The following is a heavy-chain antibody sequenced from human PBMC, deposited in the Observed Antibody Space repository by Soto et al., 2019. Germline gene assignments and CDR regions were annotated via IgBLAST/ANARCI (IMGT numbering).Heavy chain of an antibody. J-gene: IGHJ4*02. Sequence: EVQLVESGGGLVKPGGSLRLSCAASGFTFSNAWMSWVRQAPGKGLEWVGRIKSKTDGGTTDYAARVKGRFTISRDDSKNTLYLQMNRLKTEDTDVYYCTTSTVTTVDYCCQGTLVTVSS. CDR1: GFTFSNAW. V-gene: IGHV3-15*01. D-gene: IGHD4-17*01. CDR3: TTSTVTTVDY. CDR2: IKSKTDGGTT.